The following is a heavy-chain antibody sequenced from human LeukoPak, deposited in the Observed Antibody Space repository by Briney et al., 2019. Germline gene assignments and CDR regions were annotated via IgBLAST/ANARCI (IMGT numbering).Heavy chain of an antibody. CDR2: IYSGGST. V-gene: IGHV3-53*01. D-gene: IGHD6-19*01. CDR1: GFTVSSNY. Sequence: GGSLRLSCAASGFTVSSNYMSWVRQAPGKGLEWVSVIYSGGSTYYADSVKGRFTISRDNSKNTLYLQMNGLRAEDTAVYYCARELGSGSFDYWGQGTLVTVSS. J-gene: IGHJ4*02. CDR3: ARELGSGSFDY.